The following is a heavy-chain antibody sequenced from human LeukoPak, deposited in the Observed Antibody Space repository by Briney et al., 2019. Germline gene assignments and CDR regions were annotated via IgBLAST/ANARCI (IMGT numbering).Heavy chain of an antibody. CDR3: ARDRYAVAGPYYYYYMDV. CDR1: GGSISSYY. CDR2: IYYSGST. V-gene: IGHV4-59*01. J-gene: IGHJ6*03. D-gene: IGHD6-19*01. Sequence: PSETLSLTCTVSGGSISSYYWSWIRQPPGKGLEWIGYIYYSGSTNYNPSLKSRVTISVDTSKNQFSLKLSSVTAADTAVYYCARDRYAVAGPYYYYYMDVWGKGTTVTISS.